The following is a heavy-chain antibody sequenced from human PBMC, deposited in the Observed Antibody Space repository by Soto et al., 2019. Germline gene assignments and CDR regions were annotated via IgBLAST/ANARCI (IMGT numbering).Heavy chain of an antibody. Sequence: PGGSLRLSCTASGFTFGDYAMSWFRQAPGKGLEWVGFIRSKAYGGTTEYAASVKGRFTISRDDSKSIAYLQMNSLKTEDTAVYYCTSHTIFGVVFEASYAFDIWGQGTMVTVSS. V-gene: IGHV3-49*03. CDR1: GFTFGDYA. CDR2: IRSKAYGGTT. CDR3: TSHTIFGVVFEASYAFDI. J-gene: IGHJ3*02. D-gene: IGHD3-3*01.